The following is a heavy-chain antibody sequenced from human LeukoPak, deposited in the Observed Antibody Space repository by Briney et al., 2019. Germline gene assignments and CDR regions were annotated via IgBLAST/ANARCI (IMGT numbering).Heavy chain of an antibody. CDR3: ARVSSSWFGGWFDP. D-gene: IGHD6-13*01. Sequence: PSQTLSLTCTVSGDSISSGSYCWSWIRQPAGKGLEWIGRIYATGSANYNPSLKSRVTISVDTSKNQFSLKLSSVTAADTAVYYCARVSSSWFGGWFDPWGQGTLVTVSS. CDR2: IYATGSA. J-gene: IGHJ5*02. CDR1: GDSISSGSYC. V-gene: IGHV4-61*02.